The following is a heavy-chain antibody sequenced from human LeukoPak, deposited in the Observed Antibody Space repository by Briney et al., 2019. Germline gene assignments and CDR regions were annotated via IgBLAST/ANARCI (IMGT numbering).Heavy chain of an antibody. CDR1: GGTFSSYA. V-gene: IGHV1-69*13. D-gene: IGHD3-9*01. CDR3: ARGGVRYFDWLLPLRPLDY. J-gene: IGHJ4*02. Sequence: ASVKVSCKASGGTFSSYAISWVRQAPGQGPEWMGGIIPIFGTANYAQKFQGRVTITADESTSTAYMELSSLRSEDTAVYYCARGGVRYFDWLLPLRPLDYWGQGTLVTVSS. CDR2: IIPIFGTA.